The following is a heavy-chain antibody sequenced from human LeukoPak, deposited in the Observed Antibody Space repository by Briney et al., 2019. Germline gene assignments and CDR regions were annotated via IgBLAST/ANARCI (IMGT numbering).Heavy chain of an antibody. J-gene: IGHJ6*03. CDR3: AKGEPDYDILTGCALNNYYYYMDV. D-gene: IGHD3-9*01. V-gene: IGHV3-23*01. Sequence: GGSLRLSCAASGFTFSSYAMSWVRQAPGKGLEWVSAISGSGGSTYYADSVKGRFTISRDNSKNTLYLQMNSLRAEDTAVYYCAKGEPDYDILTGCALNNYYYYMDVWGKGTTVTVSS. CDR2: ISGSGGST. CDR1: GFTFSSYA.